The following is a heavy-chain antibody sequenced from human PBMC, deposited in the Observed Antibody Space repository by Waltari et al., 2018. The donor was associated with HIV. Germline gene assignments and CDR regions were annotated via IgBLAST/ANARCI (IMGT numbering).Heavy chain of an antibody. Sequence: QVQLVQSGAEVKKPGSSVKVSCKASGGTFSSYTISWVRQAPGQGLEWIGRSIPILGIANYAQKFQGRVTITADKSTSTAYMELSSLRSEDTAVYYCARENYYDSSGPLLDYWGQGTLVTVSS. CDR2: SIPILGIA. CDR1: GGTFSSYT. CDR3: ARENYYDSSGPLLDY. D-gene: IGHD3-22*01. V-gene: IGHV1-69*08. J-gene: IGHJ4*02.